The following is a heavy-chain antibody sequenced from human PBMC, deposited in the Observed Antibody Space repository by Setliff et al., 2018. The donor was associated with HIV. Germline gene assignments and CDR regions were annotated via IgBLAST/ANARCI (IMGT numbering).Heavy chain of an antibody. CDR1: GGSISSGSYY. J-gene: IGHJ6*02. Sequence: TSETLSLTCTVSGGSISSGSYYWNWIRQPAGKGLEWIGRIYTSGSTNYNPSLKSRVTISVDTSKNQFSLKLSSVTAAGTAVYYCAREDYYYYGMDVWGQGTTVTVS. CDR2: IYTSGST. V-gene: IGHV4-61*02. CDR3: AREDYYYYGMDV.